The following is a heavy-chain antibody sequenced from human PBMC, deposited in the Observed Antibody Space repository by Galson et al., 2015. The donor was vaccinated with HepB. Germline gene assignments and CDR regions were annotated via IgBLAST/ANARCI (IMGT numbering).Heavy chain of an antibody. J-gene: IGHJ2*01. CDR2: INKDGSEK. V-gene: IGHV3-7*01. CDR3: ARDYDPGARPLWYFDL. CDR1: TFIFSTYS. D-gene: IGHD3-3*01. Sequence: SLRLSCAASTFIFSTYSMNWVRQAPGKGREWVANINKDGSEKYYMDSVKGRFTISRDNAKNSLYLQMNSLRAEDTAVYYCARDYDPGARPLWYFDLWGRGTLVTVSP.